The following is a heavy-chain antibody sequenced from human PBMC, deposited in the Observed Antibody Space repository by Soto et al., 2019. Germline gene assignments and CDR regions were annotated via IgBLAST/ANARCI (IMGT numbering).Heavy chain of an antibody. D-gene: IGHD2-8*01. V-gene: IGHV4-59*01. CDR3: ASDMPNGAGSFSGCDY. CDR1: GVSLTGSY. CDR2: VYHSGTT. J-gene: IGHJ4*02. Sequence: KTSETMSLTCSVSGVSLTGSYWSWIRPPPGKTLEWIGYVYHSGTTTYNPSLKSRVSISVDTSKNQFSLRLTSVIAADTAVYYCASDMPNGAGSFSGCDYWGQGILVTVSS.